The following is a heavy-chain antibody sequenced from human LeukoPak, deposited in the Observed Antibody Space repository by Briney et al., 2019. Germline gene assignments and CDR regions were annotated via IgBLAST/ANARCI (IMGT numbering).Heavy chain of an antibody. CDR1: GFTVSSNY. D-gene: IGHD3-16*02. Sequence: GGSLRLSCAASGFTVSSNYMSCVSQAPGKGLEWVSVIYSGGSTYYADSVKGRFTISRDNSKNTLYLQMNSLRADDTAVYYCARALPLPMYVWGSYRSSTSWGQGTLVTVSS. CDR3: ARALPLPMYVWGSYRSSTS. CDR2: IYSGGST. J-gene: IGHJ4*02. V-gene: IGHV3-53*01.